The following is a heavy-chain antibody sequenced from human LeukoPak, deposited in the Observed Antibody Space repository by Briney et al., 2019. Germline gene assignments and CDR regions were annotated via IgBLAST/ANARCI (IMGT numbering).Heavy chain of an antibody. D-gene: IGHD1-26*01. J-gene: IGHJ4*02. Sequence: VASVKVSCKASGYTFTSYGISWVRQAPGQGLEWMGWISAYNGNTNYAQKLQGRVTMTTDTSTSTAYMELRSLRSDDTAVYYCARDPGDEWELRFDYWGQGTLVTVSS. V-gene: IGHV1-18*01. CDR1: GYTFTSYG. CDR3: ARDPGDEWELRFDY. CDR2: ISAYNGNT.